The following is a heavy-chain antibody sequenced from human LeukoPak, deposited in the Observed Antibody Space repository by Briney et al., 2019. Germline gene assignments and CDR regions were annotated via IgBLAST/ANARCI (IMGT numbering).Heavy chain of an antibody. CDR2: IYTSGST. V-gene: IGHV4-4*07. CDR1: GGSISSYY. CDR3: AREAEYYYDSSGYYYYFDY. Sequence: SETLSLTCTVSGGSISSYYWSWILQPAGKGLEWIGRIYTSGSTNYNPSLKSRVTMSVDTSKNQFSLKLSSVTAADTAVYYCAREAEYYYDSSGYYYYFDYWGQGTLVTVSS. J-gene: IGHJ4*02. D-gene: IGHD3-22*01.